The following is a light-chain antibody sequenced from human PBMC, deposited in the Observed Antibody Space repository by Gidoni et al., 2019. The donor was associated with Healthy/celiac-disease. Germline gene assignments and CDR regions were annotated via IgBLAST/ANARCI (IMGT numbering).Light chain of an antibody. CDR1: QSVSSY. V-gene: IGKV3D-11*02. CDR2: DAS. Sequence: EIVLTQSPATLSLSPGERATLSCRASQSVSSYLAWYQQKPGQAPRLLIYDASNRATGIPARFSGSGPGTDFTLTISSLEPEDFAVYYCQQRSNWLITFGQXTRLEIK. CDR3: QQRSNWLIT. J-gene: IGKJ5*01.